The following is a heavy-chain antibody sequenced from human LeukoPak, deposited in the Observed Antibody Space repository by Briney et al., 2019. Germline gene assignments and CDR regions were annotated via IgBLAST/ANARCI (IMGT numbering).Heavy chain of an antibody. CDR3: ARGPGYSSGWVNY. CDR1: GGSFSGYY. CDR2: INHSGST. Sequence: SETLSLTCAVYGGSFSGYYWSWIRQPPGKGLEWIGEINHSGSTNYNPSLKSRVTISVDTSKNQFSLKLSSVTAADTAAYYCARGPGYSSGWVNYWGQGTLVTVSS. D-gene: IGHD6-19*01. J-gene: IGHJ4*02. V-gene: IGHV4-34*01.